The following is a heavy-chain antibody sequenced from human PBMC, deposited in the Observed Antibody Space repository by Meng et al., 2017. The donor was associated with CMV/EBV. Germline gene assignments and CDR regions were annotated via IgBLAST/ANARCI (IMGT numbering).Heavy chain of an antibody. D-gene: IGHD6-19*01. V-gene: IGHV3-21*01. CDR1: GFTFSSYS. CDR2: ISSSSSYI. Sequence: GESLKISCAASGFTFSSYSMNWVRQAPGKGLEWVSSISSSSSYIYYADSVKGRFTISRDNAKNSLYLQMNSLRAEDTAVYYCARVFPPPVAGTPYYYYYGMDVWGQGTTVTVSS. J-gene: IGHJ6*02. CDR3: ARVFPPPVAGTPYYYYYGMDV.